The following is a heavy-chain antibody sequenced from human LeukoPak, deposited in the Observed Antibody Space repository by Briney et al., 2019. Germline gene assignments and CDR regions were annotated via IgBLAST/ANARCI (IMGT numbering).Heavy chain of an antibody. V-gene: IGHV3-15*01. CDR3: AKASGATYYYDSSGYYGDDAFDI. CDR2: IKSKTDGGTT. Sequence: GGSLRLSCAASGFTFSNAWMSWVRQAPGKGLEWVGRIKSKTDGGTTDYAAPVKGRFTISRDDSKNTLYLQMNNLRAEDTAVYYCAKASGATYYYDSSGYYGDDAFDIWGRGTLVTVSS. CDR1: GFTFSNAW. J-gene: IGHJ3*02. D-gene: IGHD3-22*01.